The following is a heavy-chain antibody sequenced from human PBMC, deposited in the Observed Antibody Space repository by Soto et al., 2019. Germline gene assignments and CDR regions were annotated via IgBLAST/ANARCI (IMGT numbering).Heavy chain of an antibody. J-gene: IGHJ4*02. CDR3: ARDSTYPIAVAGTLDY. CDR1: GFTFSSYG. Sequence: GGSLRLSCAASGFTFSSYGMHWVRQAPGKGLEWVAVIWYDGSNKYYADSVKGRFTISRDNSKNTLYLQMNSLRAEDTAVYYCARDSTYPIAVAGTLDYWGQGTLVTVSS. CDR2: IWYDGSNK. D-gene: IGHD6-19*01. V-gene: IGHV3-33*01.